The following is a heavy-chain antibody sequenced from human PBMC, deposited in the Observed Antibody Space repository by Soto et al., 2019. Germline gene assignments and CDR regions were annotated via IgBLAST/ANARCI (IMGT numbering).Heavy chain of an antibody. CDR2: IYYSGTT. Sequence: PSETLSLTSHVSSCPIGTYFWRWIRQPPGKGLEWIGYIYYSGTTNYNPSLKSRVTIFLDTSKHQFSLRLSSVTAAHTAVYYCARGRGGTYDAFDIWGQGTLVTVS. J-gene: IGHJ3*02. V-gene: IGHV4-59*01. CDR1: SCPIGTYF. CDR3: ARGRGGTYDAFDI. D-gene: IGHD1-26*01.